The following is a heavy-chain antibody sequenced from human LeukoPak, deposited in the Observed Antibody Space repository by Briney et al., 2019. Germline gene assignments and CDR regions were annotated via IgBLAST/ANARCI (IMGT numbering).Heavy chain of an antibody. CDR1: GFTFSDYY. D-gene: IGHD1-1*01. V-gene: IGHV3-11*01. Sequence: GGSLRLSCLASGFTFSDYYMSWVRQASGKGLEWISYMSSRGYPTYYAESVKGRFTISRDNAKNTLYLQMHNLRADDTAVYFCARVGIALTSPFDYWGLGTLVAVSS. CDR2: MSSRGYPT. CDR3: ARVGIALTSPFDY. J-gene: IGHJ4*02.